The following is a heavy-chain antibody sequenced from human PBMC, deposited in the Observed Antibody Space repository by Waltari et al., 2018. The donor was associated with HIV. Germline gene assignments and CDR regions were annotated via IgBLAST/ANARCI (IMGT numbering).Heavy chain of an antibody. CDR3: ARVTTVTGDSYFYYGMDV. D-gene: IGHD4-17*01. CDR2: INPNSGGT. Sequence: QVQLVQSGPEVRKPGASVKVSCKASGYTFTGYYLHWVRQAPGQGLEWMGRINPNSGGTNYAQKFQARVTMTRDTSIGAAYMELSSLRPNDTAVYYCARVTTVTGDSYFYYGMDVWGQGTTVTVSS. CDR1: GYTFTGYY. V-gene: IGHV1-2*06. J-gene: IGHJ6*02.